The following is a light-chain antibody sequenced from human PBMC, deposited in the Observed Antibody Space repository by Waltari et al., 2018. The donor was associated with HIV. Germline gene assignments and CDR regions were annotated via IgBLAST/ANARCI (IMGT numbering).Light chain of an antibody. CDR2: GAS. Sequence: EVVLTQSPATLSVSAGERATLSCRGSQSVNTLLAWYQQKPGQPPRLLIYGASTRAADIPARFSGSGSGTEFTLAISSLQSEDSAVYYCQQYNNWPITFGQGTRPEIE. J-gene: IGKJ5*01. V-gene: IGKV3-15*01. CDR3: QQYNNWPIT. CDR1: QSVNTL.